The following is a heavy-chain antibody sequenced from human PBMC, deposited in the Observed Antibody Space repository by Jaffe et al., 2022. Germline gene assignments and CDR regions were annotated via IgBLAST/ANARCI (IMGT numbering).Heavy chain of an antibody. CDR1: GFTFSSYE. V-gene: IGHV3-48*03. CDR2: ISSSGSTI. CDR3: ARVGYGDYYYYYMDV. D-gene: IGHD4-17*01. J-gene: IGHJ6*03. Sequence: EVQLVESGGGLVQPGGSLRLSCAASGFTFSSYEMNWVRQAPGKGLEWVSYISSSGSTIYYADSVKGRFTISRDNAKNSLYLQMNSLRAEDTAVYYCARVGYGDYYYYYMDVWGKGTTVTVSS.